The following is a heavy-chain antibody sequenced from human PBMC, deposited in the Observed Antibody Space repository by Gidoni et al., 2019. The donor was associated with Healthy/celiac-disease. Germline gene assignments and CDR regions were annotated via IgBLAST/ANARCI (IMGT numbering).Heavy chain of an antibody. J-gene: IGHJ3*02. CDR3: ARDSESSRPLIYLDTARNAFDI. D-gene: IGHD1-26*01. CDR2: ISAYNGNT. Sequence: GESPGQGLEWMGWISAYNGNTNYAQKLQGRVTMTTYTSTSTAYMELRSLRSDDTAVYYCARDSESSRPLIYLDTARNAFDIWGQGTMVTVSS. V-gene: IGHV1-18*01.